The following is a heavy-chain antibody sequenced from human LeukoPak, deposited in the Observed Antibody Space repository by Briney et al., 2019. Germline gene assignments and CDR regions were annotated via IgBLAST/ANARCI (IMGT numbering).Heavy chain of an antibody. J-gene: IGHJ3*02. V-gene: IGHV4-39*07. CDR2: IYYSGST. CDR3: ARGGEWLADAFDI. CDR1: GGSISSSSYY. Sequence: PSETLSLTCTVSGGSISSSSYYWGWIRQPPGKGLEWIGSIYYSGSTYYNPSLKSRVTISVDTSKNQFSLKLSSVTAADTAVYYCARGGEWLADAFDIWGQGTMVTVSS. D-gene: IGHD6-19*01.